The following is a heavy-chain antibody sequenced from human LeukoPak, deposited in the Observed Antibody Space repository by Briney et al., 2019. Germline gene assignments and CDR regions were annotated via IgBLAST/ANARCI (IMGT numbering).Heavy chain of an antibody. CDR1: GFSVRDFW. V-gene: IGHV3-7*01. CDR3: VRGGWELDY. Sequence: PGGSLRLSCAASGFSVRDFWMAWVRQAPGKGLEWVAHIKEERTADYYVDSVKGRFTISKDDGKNSLHLQMNSLRVEDTAVYYCVRGGWELDYWGQGTLVTVSS. D-gene: IGHD4-23*01. CDR2: IKEERTAD. J-gene: IGHJ4*02.